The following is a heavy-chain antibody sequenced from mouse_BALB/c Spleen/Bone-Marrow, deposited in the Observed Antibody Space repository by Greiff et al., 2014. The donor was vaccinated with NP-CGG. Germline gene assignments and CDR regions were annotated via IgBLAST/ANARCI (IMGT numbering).Heavy chain of an antibody. J-gene: IGHJ1*01. Sequence: VQLKQSGGGLVQPGGSLRLSCATSGFTFTDYYMSWVRQPPGKALEWLGFIRNKANGYTTEYSASVKGRFTISRDNSQSIFYFQSNTPEGEDKAPYLRGRKGGGRSWKFDFWGPGTQVNGPS. CDR3: GRKGGGRSWKFDF. CDR1: GFTFTDYY. V-gene: IGHV7-3*02. CDR2: IRNKANGYTT. D-gene: IGHD3-3*01.